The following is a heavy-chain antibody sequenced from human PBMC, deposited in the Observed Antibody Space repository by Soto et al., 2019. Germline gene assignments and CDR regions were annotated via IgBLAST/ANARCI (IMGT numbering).Heavy chain of an antibody. V-gene: IGHV1-58*02. CDR2: IVVKSGST. J-gene: IGHJ1*01. Sequence: QMQLVQSGPEMKEPGTSVKVSCKASGTSFKKSTMQWVRQGRGQRLEWMGWIVVKSGSTMFAQNFHERVSITRDMSTTTVYMELSSLRSDDTAVYYCAADAQDNGEYVQSWGQGTLVTVSS. D-gene: IGHD4-17*01. CDR1: GTSFKKST. CDR3: AADAQDNGEYVQS.